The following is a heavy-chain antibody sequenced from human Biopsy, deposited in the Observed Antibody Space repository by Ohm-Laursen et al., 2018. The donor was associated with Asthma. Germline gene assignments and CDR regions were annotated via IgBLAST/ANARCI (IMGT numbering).Heavy chain of an antibody. Sequence: ASVKVSCKASGYTFIGCHIHWMRQAPGQGLEWMGRINPNSGGTNYAQKFQGMVTMTRDTSISTVYMEVSRLRSDDTGVYYCARGQKSAGDRWFDPWGQGTLFTVSP. CDR2: INPNSGGT. D-gene: IGHD6-13*01. J-gene: IGHJ5*02. V-gene: IGHV1-2*05. CDR1: GYTFIGCH. CDR3: ARGQKSAGDRWFDP.